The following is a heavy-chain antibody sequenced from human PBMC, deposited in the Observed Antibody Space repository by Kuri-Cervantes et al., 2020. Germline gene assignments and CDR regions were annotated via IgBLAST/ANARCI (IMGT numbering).Heavy chain of an antibody. J-gene: IGHJ4*02. V-gene: IGHV4-30-4*01. CDR2: IYYSGST. D-gene: IGHD5-24*01. CDR3: AREDRWGSTLDY. CDR1: GGSISSGDYY. Sequence: SETLSLTCTVSGGSISSGDYYWSWIRQPPGKGLEWIGYIYYSGSTYYNPSLKSRVTISVDTSKNQFSLKLSSVTAADTAVYYCAREDRWGSTLDYWGQGTLVTVSS.